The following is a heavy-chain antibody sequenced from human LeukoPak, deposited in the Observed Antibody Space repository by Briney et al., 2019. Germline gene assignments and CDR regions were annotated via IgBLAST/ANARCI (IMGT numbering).Heavy chain of an antibody. CDR3: GRGSVDTAIYY. D-gene: IGHD5-18*01. CDR1: GYTFTGYY. J-gene: IGHJ4*02. CDR2: INPNSGGT. Sequence: ASVKVSCKASGYTFTGYYMHWVRQAPGQGLEWMGWINPNSGGTNYAQKFQGRVTVTREMSTSTVYMELSSLRSDDTAVYYCGRGSVDTAIYYWGQGTLVTVSS. V-gene: IGHV1-2*02.